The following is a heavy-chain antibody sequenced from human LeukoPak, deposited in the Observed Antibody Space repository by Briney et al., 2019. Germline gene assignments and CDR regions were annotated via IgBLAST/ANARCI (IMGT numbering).Heavy chain of an antibody. J-gene: IGHJ4*02. CDR2: IYYSGTT. V-gene: IGHV4-59*08. CDR3: ARQVGATFDY. CDR1: GGSISSYY. D-gene: IGHD1-26*01. Sequence: SETLSLTCTVSGGSISSYYWSWIRQPPGKGLEWIGYIYYSGTTNYNPSLRSRVTISVDTSKNQFSLKLSSVTAADTAVYFCARQVGATFDYWGQGALVTVSS.